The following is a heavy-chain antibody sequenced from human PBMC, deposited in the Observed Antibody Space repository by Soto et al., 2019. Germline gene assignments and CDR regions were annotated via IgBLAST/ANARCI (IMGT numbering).Heavy chain of an antibody. J-gene: IGHJ3*02. CDR2: ISAYNGNT. V-gene: IGHV1-18*01. CDR1: GYTFTSYG. Sequence: QVQLVQSGAEVKKPGASVKVSCKASGYTFTSYGISWVRQAPGQGLEWMGWISAYNGNTNYAQKLQGRVTMTTDTSSSTAYMELRSLRSDDTAVYYCARSIIGYCSGGSCYADFDIWGQGTMVTVSS. D-gene: IGHD2-15*01. CDR3: ARSIIGYCSGGSCYADFDI.